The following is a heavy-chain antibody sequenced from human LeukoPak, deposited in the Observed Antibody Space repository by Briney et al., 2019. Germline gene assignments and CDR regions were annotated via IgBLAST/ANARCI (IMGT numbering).Heavy chain of an antibody. J-gene: IGHJ4*02. CDR2: MNPNSGNT. D-gene: IGHD3-22*01. CDR1: GYTFTSYD. V-gene: IGHV1-8*01. CDR3: ARGRKGSSGYYSYDY. Sequence: GASVKVSCKASGYTFTSYDISWVRQATGQGLEWMGWMNPNSGNTGYAQKFQGRVTMTRNTSISTAYMELSSLRSEDTAVYYCARGRKGSSGYYSYDYWGQGTLVTVSS.